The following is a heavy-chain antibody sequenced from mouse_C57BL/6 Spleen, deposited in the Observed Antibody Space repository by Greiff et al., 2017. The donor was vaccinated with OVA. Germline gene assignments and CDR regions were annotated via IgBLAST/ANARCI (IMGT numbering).Heavy chain of an antibody. CDR3: ARRIYYGSRQYYYAMDY. Sequence: VQLQQSVAELVRPGASVKLSCTASGFNIKNTYMHWVKQRPEQGLEWIGRIDPANGNTKYAPKFQGKATITADTSSNTAYLQLSSLTSEDTAIYYCARRIYYGSRQYYYAMDYWGQGTSVTVSS. D-gene: IGHD1-1*01. CDR1: GFNIKNTY. CDR2: IDPANGNT. J-gene: IGHJ4*01. V-gene: IGHV14-3*01.